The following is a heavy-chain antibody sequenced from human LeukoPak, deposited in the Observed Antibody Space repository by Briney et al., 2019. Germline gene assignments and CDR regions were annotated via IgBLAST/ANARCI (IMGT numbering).Heavy chain of an antibody. V-gene: IGHV1-69*05. CDR3: ARDQCCSGGSCYLAYFDY. CDR1: GGTFSSYA. Sequence: SVKVSCKASGGTFSSYAISWVRQAPGQGLEWMGRIIPIFGTANYAQKFQGRVTITTDESTSTAYMELSSLRSEDTAVYYCARDQCCSGGSCYLAYFDYWGQGTLVTVSS. J-gene: IGHJ4*01. D-gene: IGHD2-15*01. CDR2: IIPIFGTA.